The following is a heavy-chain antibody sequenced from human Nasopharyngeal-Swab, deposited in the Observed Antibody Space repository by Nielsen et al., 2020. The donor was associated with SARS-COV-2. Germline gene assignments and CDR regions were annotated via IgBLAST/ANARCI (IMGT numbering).Heavy chain of an antibody. J-gene: IGHJ6*02. CDR2: INPNSGGT. D-gene: IGHD1-26*01. V-gene: IGHV1-2*04. CDR3: ARADLVGATTGWYYYYYGMDV. Sequence: WVRQAPGQGLEWMGWINPNSGGTNYAQKFQGWVTMTRDTSISTAYMELSRLRSDDTAVYYCARADLVGATTGWYYYYYGMDVWGQGTTVTVSS.